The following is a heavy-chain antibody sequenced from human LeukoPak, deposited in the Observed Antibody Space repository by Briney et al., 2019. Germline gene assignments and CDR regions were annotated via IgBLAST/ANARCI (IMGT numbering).Heavy chain of an antibody. D-gene: IGHD1-26*01. CDR1: GFSFSSYS. CDR3: AGLPGVGAYNGY. V-gene: IGHV3-48*01. CDR2: ISSSSNTI. J-gene: IGHJ4*02. Sequence: GGSLRLSCAASGFSFSSYSMNWVRQAPGKGLEWVSYISSSSNTIYYADSVKGRFTISRDNAKNSLYLQMNSLRAEDTAVYYCAGLPGVGAYNGYWGQGTLVTVSS.